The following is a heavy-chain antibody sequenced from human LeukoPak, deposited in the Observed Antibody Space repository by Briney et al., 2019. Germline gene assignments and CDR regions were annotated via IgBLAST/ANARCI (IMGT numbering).Heavy chain of an antibody. Sequence: PSETLSLTCAVYGGSFSGYYWSWIRQPPGKGLEWIGEIYHSGSTNYNPSLKSRVTISVDTSKNQFSLKLSSVTAADTAVYYCARGRRGTCVRVATWTLYYFDYWGQGTPVTVSS. V-gene: IGHV4-34*01. D-gene: IGHD5-12*01. CDR3: ARGRRGTCVRVATWTLYYFDY. CDR2: IYHSGST. CDR1: GGSFSGYY. J-gene: IGHJ4*02.